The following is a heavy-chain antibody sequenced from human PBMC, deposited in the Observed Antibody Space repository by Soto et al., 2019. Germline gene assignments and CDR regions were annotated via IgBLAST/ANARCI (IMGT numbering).Heavy chain of an antibody. D-gene: IGHD7-27*01. CDR3: ARDLSWGSNWYYYMDV. CDR1: GFILSDCA. V-gene: IGHV3-48*01. J-gene: IGHJ6*03. Sequence: EVQLVESGGGLVQPGGSLRLSCATSGFILSDCAMNWVRQAPGKGLEWVSYISSSSSVIDYADSVEGRFTVSRDNARNSRYPQMNSLRAEDTAVYYCARDLSWGSNWYYYMDVWGKGTTVTVSS. CDR2: ISSSSSVI.